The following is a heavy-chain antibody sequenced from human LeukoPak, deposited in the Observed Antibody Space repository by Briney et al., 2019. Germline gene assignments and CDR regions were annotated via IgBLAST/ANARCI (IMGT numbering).Heavy chain of an antibody. J-gene: IGHJ4*02. Sequence: GGSLRLSCAASGFTFSSHSMNWVRQAPGKGLEWVSSITSSGRYIYDADSVKGRFTISRDNAKNSLYLQMNSLRAEDTAVYYCARDPVWSPVSGVFDSWGQGTLVTVSS. CDR3: ARDPVWSPVSGVFDS. CDR2: ITSSGRYI. CDR1: GFTFSSHS. V-gene: IGHV3-21*01. D-gene: IGHD2-21*01.